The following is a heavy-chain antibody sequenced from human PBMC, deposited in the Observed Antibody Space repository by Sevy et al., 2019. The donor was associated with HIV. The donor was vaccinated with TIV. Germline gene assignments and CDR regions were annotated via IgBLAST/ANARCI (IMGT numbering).Heavy chain of an antibody. D-gene: IGHD3-9*01. CDR2: ISYHGMDK. CDR3: AKDFTGYNGMDV. CDR1: GITFSTSG. J-gene: IGHJ6*02. V-gene: IGHV3-30*18. Sequence: GGSLRLSCVVSGITFSTSGMHWVRQAPGKGLEWVAVISYHGMDKFYAYSVKGRSTTSRDNSKNILYLQMISLRAEDTAVYYCAKDFTGYNGMDVWGQGTMVTVSS.